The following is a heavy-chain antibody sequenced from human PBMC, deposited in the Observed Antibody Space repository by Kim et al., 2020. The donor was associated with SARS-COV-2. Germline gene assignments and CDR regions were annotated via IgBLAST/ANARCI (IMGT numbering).Heavy chain of an antibody. CDR1: GFTFSSYW. CDR3: ARTFRPIQLWLWKGEYYFDY. Sequence: GGSLRLSCAASGFTFSSYWMHWVRQGTGKGLVWVSRINSDGSSTSYADSVKGRFTISRDNAKNTLYLQMNSLRAEDTAVYYCARTFRPIQLWLWKGEYYFDYWGQGTLVTVSS. V-gene: IGHV3-74*01. CDR2: INSDGSST. J-gene: IGHJ4*02. D-gene: IGHD5-18*01.